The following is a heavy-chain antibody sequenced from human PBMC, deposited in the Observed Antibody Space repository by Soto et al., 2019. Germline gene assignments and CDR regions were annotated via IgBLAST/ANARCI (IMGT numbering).Heavy chain of an antibody. Sequence: GASVKVSCKASGGTFSSYAISWVRQAPGQGLEWMGGIIPIFGTANYAQKFQGRVTITADESTSTAYMELSSLRSEDTAVYYCARGGSCSSTSCYRGYYYYYYGMDVWGQGTTVTVSS. CDR1: GGTFSSYA. J-gene: IGHJ6*02. D-gene: IGHD2-2*01. CDR2: IIPIFGTA. V-gene: IGHV1-69*13. CDR3: ARGGSCSSTSCYRGYYYYYYGMDV.